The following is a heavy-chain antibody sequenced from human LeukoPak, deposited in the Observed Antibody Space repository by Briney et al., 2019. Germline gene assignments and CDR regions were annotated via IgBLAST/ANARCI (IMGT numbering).Heavy chain of an antibody. Sequence: SETLSLTCAVYGGSFSGYYWSWIRQPPGKGLEWIGEINHSGSTNYNPSLKSRVTISVDTSKNQFSLKLSSVTAADTAVYYCARMSFWLELPNPYYYYYYMDVWGKGTTVTVSS. J-gene: IGHJ6*03. CDR2: INHSGST. CDR3: ARMSFWLELPNPYYYYYYMDV. CDR1: GGSFSGYY. V-gene: IGHV4-34*01. D-gene: IGHD1-7*01.